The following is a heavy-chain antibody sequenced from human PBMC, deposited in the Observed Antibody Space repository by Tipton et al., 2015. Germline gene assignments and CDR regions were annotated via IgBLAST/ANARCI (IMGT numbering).Heavy chain of an antibody. V-gene: IGHV4-59*08. J-gene: IGHJ3*02. Sequence: TLSLTCTVSGDSISTYYWNWIRQPPGKGLEWIGYIHYSGNTKYSPSLKSRVTMSRDTSKNQFSLKLTSVTAADTAVYYCAKDLRDFDEYVGAIDIWGQGTMVTVSS. CDR3: AKDLRDFDEYVGAIDI. CDR2: IHYSGNT. D-gene: IGHD6-6*01. CDR1: GDSISTYY.